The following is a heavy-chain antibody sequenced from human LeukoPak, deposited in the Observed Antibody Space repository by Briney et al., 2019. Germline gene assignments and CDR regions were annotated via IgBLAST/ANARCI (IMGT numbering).Heavy chain of an antibody. CDR3: ARGGGGRYSSSSGSLKV. CDR1: GGSISSSSCY. J-gene: IGHJ6*04. D-gene: IGHD6-6*01. V-gene: IGHV4-39*07. Sequence: SETLSLTCTVSGGSISSSSCYWGWIRQPPGKGLEWIGEINHSGSTNYNPSLKSRVTISVDTSKNQFSLKLSSVTAADTAVYYCARGGGGRYSSSSGSLKVWGKGTTVTVSS. CDR2: INHSGST.